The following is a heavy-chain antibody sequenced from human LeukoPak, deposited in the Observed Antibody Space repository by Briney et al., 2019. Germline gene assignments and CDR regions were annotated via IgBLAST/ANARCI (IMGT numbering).Heavy chain of an antibody. J-gene: IGHJ3*02. CDR1: GFTFSDYY. D-gene: IGHD2-2*01. CDR3: AVGYCSSTSCDDAFDI. Sequence: PGGSLRLSCAASGFTFSDYYMSWIRLAPGKGLEWVSYISSSGSTIYYADSVKGRFTISRDNAKNSLYLQMNSLRAEDTAVYYCAVGYCSSTSCDDAFDIWGQGTMVTVSS. CDR2: ISSSGSTI. V-gene: IGHV3-11*01.